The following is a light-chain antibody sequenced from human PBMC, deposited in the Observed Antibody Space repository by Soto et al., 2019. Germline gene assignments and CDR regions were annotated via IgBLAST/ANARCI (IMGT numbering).Light chain of an antibody. CDR3: QHYKSYSEA. J-gene: IGKJ1*01. CDR2: DAS. CDR1: QTISGW. V-gene: IGKV1-5*01. Sequence: DIQMTQSPSTLCVSVGDTVTITCRASQTISGWLAWYQQRPGKAPNLLIFDASTLESGVPSRFSGSGSGTTFTLTISSLQSDDFATYYCQHYKSYSEAFGQGTNVDIK.